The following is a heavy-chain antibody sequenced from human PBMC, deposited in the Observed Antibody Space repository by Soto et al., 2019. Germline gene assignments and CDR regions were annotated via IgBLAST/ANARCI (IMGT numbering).Heavy chain of an antibody. CDR1: GFTFSSYW. Sequence: GGSLRLSCAASGFTFSSYWMHWVRQAPGKGLVWVSRINSDGSSTSYADSVKGRFTISRDNAKNTLYLQMNSLRAEDTAVYYCARGKLDCSGGSCYSSAPAVWGKGTTVTVS. CDR3: ARGKLDCSGGSCYSSAPAV. D-gene: IGHD2-15*01. J-gene: IGHJ6*03. CDR2: INSDGSST. V-gene: IGHV3-74*01.